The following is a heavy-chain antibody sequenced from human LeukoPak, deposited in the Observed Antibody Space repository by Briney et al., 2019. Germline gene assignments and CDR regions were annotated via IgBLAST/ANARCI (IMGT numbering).Heavy chain of an antibody. CDR3: XXXSGGMIVVGPRDY. V-gene: IGHV3-23*01. CDR2: ISGSGGST. Sequence: GGSLRLSCAASGFTFSSYAMSWVRQAPGQGLEWVSAISGSGGSTYYADSVKGRFTISRDNSKNTLYLEMNSLRAEDTAVYYXXXXSGGMIVVGPRDYWGQGTLVTVSS. D-gene: IGHD3-22*01. J-gene: IGHJ4*02. CDR1: GFTFSSYA.